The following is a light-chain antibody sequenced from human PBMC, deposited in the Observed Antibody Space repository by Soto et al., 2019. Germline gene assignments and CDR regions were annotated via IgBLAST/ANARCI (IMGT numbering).Light chain of an antibody. CDR3: QQRSDWPLT. CDR2: DSS. Sequence: EIVLTQSAATLSLSPGERATLSCRASQSVRRYLAWYQQKPGQAPRLLIYDSSNRAAGIPARFSGSGSGTDFTLTISSLEPEDFAIYYCQQRSDWPLTFGGGTNVEI. J-gene: IGKJ4*01. CDR1: QSVRRY. V-gene: IGKV3-11*01.